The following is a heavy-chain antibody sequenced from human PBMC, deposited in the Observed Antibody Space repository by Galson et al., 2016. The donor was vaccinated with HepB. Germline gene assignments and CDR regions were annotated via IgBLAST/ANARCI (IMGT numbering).Heavy chain of an antibody. CDR2: IYWDDDK. J-gene: IGHJ4*02. CDR3: AHRPEYCTGGACYDFDY. V-gene: IGHV2-5*02. CDR1: GFSFSTGGVG. D-gene: IGHD2-8*02. Sequence: PALVKPTQTLTLTCTFSGFSFSTGGVGVGWIRQPPGKTLEWLALIYWDDDKRYSPSLKSRLTITKDTSKKQVVLTMTNVDPVDTATDYCAHRPEYCTGGACYDFDYWGQGILVTVSS.